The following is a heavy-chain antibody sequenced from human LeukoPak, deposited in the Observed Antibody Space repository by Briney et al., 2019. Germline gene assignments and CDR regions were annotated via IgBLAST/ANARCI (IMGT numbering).Heavy chain of an antibody. CDR2: IKQDGSEK. CDR3: ARSRRVYYFDY. CDR1: GFTFSSYW. D-gene: IGHD6-13*01. J-gene: IGHJ4*02. Sequence: GGSLRLSCAASGFTFSSYWMSWVRQAPGKGLEWVANIKQDGSEKYYVDSVKGRFTISRDSAKNSLYLQMNSLRAEDTAVYYCARSRRVYYFDYWGQGTLVTVSS. V-gene: IGHV3-7*01.